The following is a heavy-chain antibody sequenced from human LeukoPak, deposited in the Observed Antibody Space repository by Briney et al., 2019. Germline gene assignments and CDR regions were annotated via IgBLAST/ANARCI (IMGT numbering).Heavy chain of an antibody. CDR3: ARIGAGSSRDY. V-gene: IGHV3-21*01. J-gene: IGHJ4*02. CDR2: IVGSSST. CDR1: GFTFSNFA. Sequence: GSVRLSCAASGFTFSNFAMTWVGQAPGKGLEWVSSIVGSSSTYYADSLKGRFTISRDNAKNSLYLQMNSLRAEDTAVYYCARIGAGSSRDYWGQGTLVTVSS. D-gene: IGHD6-13*01.